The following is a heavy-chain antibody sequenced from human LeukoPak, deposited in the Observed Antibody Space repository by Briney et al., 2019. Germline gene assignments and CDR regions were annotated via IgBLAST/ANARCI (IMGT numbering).Heavy chain of an antibody. V-gene: IGHV1-2*02. D-gene: IGHD1-14*01. CDR3: ASWAGGNEPVASFDY. Sequence: ASVTVSCKPTGYSFTAYYIFWMRQAPGQGRKCMGWINLYNGATKYAQRFQSRVTMTRDTSISTAYMELSRLRSDDTATYYCASWAGGNEPVASFDYWGQGTLVTVSS. J-gene: IGHJ4*02. CDR1: GYSFTAYY. CDR2: INLYNGAT.